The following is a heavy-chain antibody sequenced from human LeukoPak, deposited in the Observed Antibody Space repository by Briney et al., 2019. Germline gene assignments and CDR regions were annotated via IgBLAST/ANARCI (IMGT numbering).Heavy chain of an antibody. CDR2: INTNTGNP. CDR1: GYTFTTYA. D-gene: IGHD5-24*01. Sequence: EASVKVSCKASGYTFTTYAMNWVRQAPGQGPEWMGWINTNTGNPTYAQGFTGRFVFSLDTSFSTAYLQISSLKAEDTAVYYCARCGPPISLYYYYYMDVWGKGTTVTVSS. J-gene: IGHJ6*03. V-gene: IGHV7-4-1*02. CDR3: ARCGPPISLYYYYYMDV.